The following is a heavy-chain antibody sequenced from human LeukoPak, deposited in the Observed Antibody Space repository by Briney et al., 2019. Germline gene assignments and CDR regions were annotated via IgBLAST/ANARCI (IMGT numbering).Heavy chain of an antibody. V-gene: IGHV1-46*01. J-gene: IGHJ4*02. CDR1: GYTFTSYY. CDR3: ARDAGDLEKQQLVHLPDDY. D-gene: IGHD6-13*01. CDR2: IDPSGGST. Sequence: ASVKVSCKASGYTFTSYYMHWVRQAPGQGLEWMGIIDPSGGSTSYAQKFQGRVTMTRDMSTSTVYMELSSLRSEDTAVYYCARDAGDLEKQQLVHLPDDYWGQGTLVTVSS.